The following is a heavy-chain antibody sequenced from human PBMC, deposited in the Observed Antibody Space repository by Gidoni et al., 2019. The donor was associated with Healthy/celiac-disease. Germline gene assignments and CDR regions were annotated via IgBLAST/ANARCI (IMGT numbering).Heavy chain of an antibody. CDR3: ARLRYYDSSGTPPFDY. J-gene: IGHJ4*02. D-gene: IGHD3-22*01. CDR2: IDPSDSYT. V-gene: IGHV5-10-1*03. Sequence: EVQLVQSGAEVKKPGEYLRISCKGSGYSFTSYWISWVRQMPGKGLEWMGRIDPSDSYTNYSPSFQGHVTISADKSISTAYLQWSSLKASDTAMYYCARLRYYDSSGTPPFDYWGQGTLVTVSS. CDR1: GYSFTSYW.